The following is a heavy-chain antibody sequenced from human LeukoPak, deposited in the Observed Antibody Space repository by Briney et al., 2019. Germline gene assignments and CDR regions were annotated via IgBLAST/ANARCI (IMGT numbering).Heavy chain of an antibody. V-gene: IGHV1-18*01. CDR2: ISAYNGNT. CDR3: ARVTFEGSGSYYIKNYYYYYMDV. D-gene: IGHD3-10*01. J-gene: IGHJ6*03. Sequence: ASVKVSCKASGYTFTSYGISWVRQAPGQGLEWMGWISAYNGNTNYAQKLQGRVTMTTDTSTSTAYMELRSLRSDDTAVYYCARVTFEGSGSYYIKNYYYYYMDVWGKGTTVTISS. CDR1: GYTFTSYG.